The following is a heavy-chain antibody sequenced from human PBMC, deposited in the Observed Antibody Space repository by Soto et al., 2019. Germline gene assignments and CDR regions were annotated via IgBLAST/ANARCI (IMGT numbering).Heavy chain of an antibody. J-gene: IGHJ6*03. CDR1: GFTFSSYA. Sequence: GGSLRLSCAASGFTFSSYAMSWVRQAPGKGLEWVSAISGSGGSTYYADSVKGRFTISRDNSKNTLYLQMNSLRAEGTAVYYCAKGQSLVGRNHYYMDVWGKGTTVTVSS. CDR2: ISGSGGST. CDR3: AKGQSLVGRNHYYMDV. D-gene: IGHD1-26*01. V-gene: IGHV3-23*01.